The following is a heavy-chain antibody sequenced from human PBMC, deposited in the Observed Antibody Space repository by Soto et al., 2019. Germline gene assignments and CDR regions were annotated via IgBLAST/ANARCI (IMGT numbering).Heavy chain of an antibody. Sequence: EVQLVESGGGLVQPGGSLRLSCAASGFTVRTSYMNWVRQSPGRGLEWLSVIYAGGTSYHADSVKGRFTISRDESRNTVYLQINSLRAEDTAVYYCAREITSCWNAVDCWGQGTLVTVSS. CDR3: AREITSCWNAVDC. CDR2: IYAGGTS. J-gene: IGHJ4*02. D-gene: IGHD2-2*01. CDR1: GFTVRTSY. V-gene: IGHV3-66*01.